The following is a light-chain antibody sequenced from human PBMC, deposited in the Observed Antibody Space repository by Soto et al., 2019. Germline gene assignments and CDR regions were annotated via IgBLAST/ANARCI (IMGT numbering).Light chain of an antibody. J-gene: IGKJ5*01. CDR3: QQYGSSIT. CDR1: QSVPRSY. CDR2: GTS. V-gene: IGKV3-20*01. Sequence: IVLTQSPGTLSLSPGERATLSCRASQSVPRSYLAWYQQKPGQAPRLLIYGTSSRATGIPDRFTGSGSGTYFTLTISRLEPEDFAVFYCQQYGSSITFGQGTRLEIK.